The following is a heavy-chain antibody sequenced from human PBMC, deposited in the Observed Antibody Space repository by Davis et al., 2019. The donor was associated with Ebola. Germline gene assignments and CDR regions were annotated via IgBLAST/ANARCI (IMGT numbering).Heavy chain of an antibody. CDR3: ARVTADYVLLWFGELGWFDP. CDR1: GYTFTGYY. J-gene: IGHJ5*02. V-gene: IGHV1-2*02. D-gene: IGHD3-10*01. Sequence: ASVKVSCKASGYTFTGYYMHWVRQAPGQGLEWMGWINPNSGGTNYAQKFQGRVTMTRDTSISTAYMELSRLRSNDTAVYYCARVTADYVLLWFGELGWFDPWGQGTPVTVSS. CDR2: INPNSGGT.